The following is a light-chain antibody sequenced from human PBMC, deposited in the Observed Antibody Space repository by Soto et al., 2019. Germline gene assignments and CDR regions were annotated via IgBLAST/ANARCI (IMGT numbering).Light chain of an antibody. V-gene: IGKV3D-20*02. CDR2: DAS. CDR1: QTVTNDY. CDR3: QQRSDWLT. J-gene: IGKJ5*01. Sequence: EVVLTQSPGTLSLSAGERVTLSCRASQTVTNDYLAWYQQKDGQAPRLLIYDASTRATGVPDRFSGSGSGPEYTLTITRLEPEDFAVYYCQQRSDWLTFGQGTRLEIK.